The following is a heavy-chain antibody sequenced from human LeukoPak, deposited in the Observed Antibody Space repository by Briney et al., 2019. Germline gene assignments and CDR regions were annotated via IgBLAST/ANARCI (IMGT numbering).Heavy chain of an antibody. CDR3: ARDAYNWNDGRFDY. Sequence: PGGSLRLSCAASGFTFSSYAMHWVRRAPGKGLEWVAVISYDGSNKYYADSVKGRFTISRDNSKNTLYLQMNSLRAEDTAVYYCARDAYNWNDGRFDYWGQGTLVTVSS. CDR1: GFTFSSYA. D-gene: IGHD1-20*01. V-gene: IGHV3-30-3*01. J-gene: IGHJ4*02. CDR2: ISYDGSNK.